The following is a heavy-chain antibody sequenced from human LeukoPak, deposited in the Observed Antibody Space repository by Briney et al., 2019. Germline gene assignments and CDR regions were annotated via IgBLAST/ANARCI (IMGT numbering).Heavy chain of an antibody. V-gene: IGHV4-59*01. CDR2: IYYSGST. CDR1: GGSISSYY. Sequence: SETLSLACTVSGGSISSYYWSWIRQPPGKGLEWIGYIYYSGSTNYNPSLKSRVTISVDTSKNQFSLKLSSVTAADTAVYYCARVPITGTTWYFDYWGQGTLVIVSS. J-gene: IGHJ4*02. D-gene: IGHD1-20*01. CDR3: ARVPITGTTWYFDY.